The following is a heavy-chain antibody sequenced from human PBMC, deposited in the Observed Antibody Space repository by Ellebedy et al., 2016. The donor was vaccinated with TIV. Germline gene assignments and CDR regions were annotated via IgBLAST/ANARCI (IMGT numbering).Heavy chain of an antibody. J-gene: IGHJ4*02. Sequence: GESLKISCAASGSTFTTYAMSWVRQAPGRGLRWVSAISTSGGSTYYADSVKGRFTVSRDIPKNTLYLQMNSLRAEDTAVYYCVRGAGSYHFDYWGQGTQVIVSS. CDR2: ISTSGGST. V-gene: IGHV3-23*01. CDR1: GSTFTTYA. CDR3: VRGAGSYHFDY. D-gene: IGHD1-26*01.